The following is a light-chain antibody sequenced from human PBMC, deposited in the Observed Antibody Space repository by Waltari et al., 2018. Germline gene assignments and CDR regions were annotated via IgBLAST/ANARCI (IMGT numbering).Light chain of an antibody. CDR2: DVF. J-gene: IGLJ2*01. CDR3: GSYSTNTLPWI. Sequence: QSALIQPASVSGSPGQSITISCSGSSSDVDGSRSVSWYQQHPGKAPKMIIFDVFNRPSGVSLRFSGSKSGSTASLTISDLQTEDEADYYCGSYSTNTLPWIFGGGTKVTVL. CDR1: SSDVDGSRS. V-gene: IGLV2-14*01.